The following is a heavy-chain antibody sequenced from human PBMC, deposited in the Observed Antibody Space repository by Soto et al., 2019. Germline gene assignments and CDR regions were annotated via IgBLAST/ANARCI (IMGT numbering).Heavy chain of an antibody. Sequence: SETLSLTCTVSGGSVSSGSYYWSWIRQPPGKGLEWIGYIYYSGSTNYNPSLKGRVTISVDTSKNQFSRKLSSVTAADTAVYYCARADSGYSTSWFWFDPWGQGTLVTVSS. V-gene: IGHV4-61*01. D-gene: IGHD6-13*01. J-gene: IGHJ5*02. CDR2: IYYSGST. CDR1: GGSVSSGSYY. CDR3: ARADSGYSTSWFWFDP.